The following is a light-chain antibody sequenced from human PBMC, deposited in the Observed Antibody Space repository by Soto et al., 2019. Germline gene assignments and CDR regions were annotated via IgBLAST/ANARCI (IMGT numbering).Light chain of an antibody. Sequence: EIVLTQSPVIVSLSPGERPTLSCRASQTVDNFLAWYQLKPGKAPRLLIYDATKRASGIPVRFTGSGSGTDFILTIGNIEAEDVAIYYCQQRKKWPPITVGQGTRLEI. CDR3: QQRKKWPPIT. CDR1: QTVDNF. J-gene: IGKJ5*01. V-gene: IGKV3-11*01. CDR2: DAT.